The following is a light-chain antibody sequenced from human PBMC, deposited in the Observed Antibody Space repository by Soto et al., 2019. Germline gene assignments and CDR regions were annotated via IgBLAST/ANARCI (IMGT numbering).Light chain of an antibody. CDR3: GTWDSCLGADV. V-gene: IGLV1-51*02. Sequence: RSSSDIGNNYVSWFQHLPGTAPKLLIYETNKRPSGIPDRFSGSKSGTSATLGITGLQTGDEADYYCGTWDSCLGADVFGNEPKVTVL. J-gene: IGLJ1*01. CDR1: SSDIGNNY. CDR2: ETN.